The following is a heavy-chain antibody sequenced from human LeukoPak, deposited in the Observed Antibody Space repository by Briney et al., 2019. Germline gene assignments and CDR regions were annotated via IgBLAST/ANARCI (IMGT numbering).Heavy chain of an antibody. CDR3: ARDSRAYCSGGSCVSIDY. CDR1: GYTFTGYY. CDR2: INPNSGGT. J-gene: IGHJ4*02. Sequence: GASVKVSCKASGYTFTGYYMNWVRQAPGQGLEWMGWINPNSGGTNYAQKFQGRVTMTRDTSISTDYMELSRLRSDDTAVYYCARDSRAYCSGGSCVSIDYWGQGTLVTVSS. V-gene: IGHV1-2*02. D-gene: IGHD2-15*01.